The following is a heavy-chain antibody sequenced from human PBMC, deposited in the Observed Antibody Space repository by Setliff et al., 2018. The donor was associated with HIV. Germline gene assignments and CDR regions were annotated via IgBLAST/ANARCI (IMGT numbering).Heavy chain of an antibody. Sequence: GGSLRLSCAASGFTFSSYAIHCVRQAPGRGLEWVAVISFDGKSKYYADSVRGRFTISRDDSKNTLYLQMNSLRAEDTAMYYCARDKAVNSWSGYYTPTYMDVWGKGTMVTVSS. D-gene: IGHD3-3*01. V-gene: IGHV3-30*04. CDR2: ISFDGKSK. CDR3: ARDKAVNSWSGYYTPTYMDV. J-gene: IGHJ6*03. CDR1: GFTFSSYA.